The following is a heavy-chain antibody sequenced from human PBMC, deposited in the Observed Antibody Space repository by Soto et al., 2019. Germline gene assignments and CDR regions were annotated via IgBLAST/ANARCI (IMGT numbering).Heavy chain of an antibody. Sequence: PSETLSLTCTVSSGSFSGYYWSWIRQPPGKGLEWIGEINHSRSTSYNPSLKSRVTISIDTSKNQFSLKVTSVTAADTAVYYCASGGSSNWFDPWGQGTLVTVSS. CDR1: SGSFSGYY. D-gene: IGHD1-26*01. V-gene: IGHV4-34*01. J-gene: IGHJ5*02. CDR3: ASGGSSNWFDP. CDR2: INHSRST.